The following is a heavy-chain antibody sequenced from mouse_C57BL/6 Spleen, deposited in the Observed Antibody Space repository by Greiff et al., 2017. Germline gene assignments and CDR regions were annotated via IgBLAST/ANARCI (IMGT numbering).Heavy chain of an antibody. V-gene: IGHV1-22*01. J-gene: IGHJ4*01. D-gene: IGHD2-1*01. CDR3: AREQGNYYYAMDY. CDR1: GYTFTDYN. Sequence: VQLQQSGPELVKPGASVKMSCKASGYTFTDYNMHWVKQSHGKSLEWIGYINPNNGGTSYNQEFKGKATLTVNKSSSTAYMELRSLTSEDSAVYYCAREQGNYYYAMDYWGQGTSVTVSS. CDR2: INPNNGGT.